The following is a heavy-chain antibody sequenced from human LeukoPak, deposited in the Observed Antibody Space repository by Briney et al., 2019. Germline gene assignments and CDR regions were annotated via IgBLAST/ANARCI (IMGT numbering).Heavy chain of an antibody. V-gene: IGHV4-59*01. D-gene: IGHD3-22*01. CDR1: GGSINNYY. CDR3: ARERDNDSTGYYYGYYYMDV. CDR2: IYHSGST. J-gene: IGHJ6*03. Sequence: PSGTLSLTCKASGGSINNYYWSWIRQPPGKGLEWIGYIYHSGSTNYNPSLKSRVTISVDTSKNQLSLKLNSVTAADTAVYYCARERDNDSTGYYYGYYYMDVWGKGTTVTVSS.